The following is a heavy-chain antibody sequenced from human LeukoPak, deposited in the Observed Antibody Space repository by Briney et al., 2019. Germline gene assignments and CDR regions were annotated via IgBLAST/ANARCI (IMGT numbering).Heavy chain of an antibody. CDR2: ISGSDGST. CDR3: AKDCRGVIDY. Sequence: GVSLRLSCAASGFTFSSYAMTWVRQAPGKGLEWVSGISGSDGSTYYADSVKGRFTISRDNSKNTLYLQMNSLRAEDTAVYYCAKDCRGVIDYWGQGTLVTVSS. V-gene: IGHV3-23*01. J-gene: IGHJ4*02. CDR1: GFTFSSYA. D-gene: IGHD3-10*01.